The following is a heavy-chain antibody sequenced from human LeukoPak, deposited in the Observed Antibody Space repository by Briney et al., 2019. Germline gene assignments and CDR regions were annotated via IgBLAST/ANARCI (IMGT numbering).Heavy chain of an antibody. D-gene: IGHD4-17*01. CDR1: GASITTSY. CDR2: IYYSGGT. J-gene: IGHJ4*02. Sequence: SETLSLTCTVSGASITTSYWSWIRQPPGKGLEWIGYIYYSGGTNYNPSLKSRVTISVDTSKNQFSLKLSSVTAAVTAVYFCARGPVTTGYFAYWGQGTLVTVSS. V-gene: IGHV4-59*01. CDR3: ARGPVTTGYFAY.